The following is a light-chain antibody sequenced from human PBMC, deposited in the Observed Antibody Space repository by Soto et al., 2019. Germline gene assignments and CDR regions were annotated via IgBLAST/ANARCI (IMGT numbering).Light chain of an antibody. CDR3: QQSATSPLT. CDR1: QSVNNNY. CDR2: GPS. Sequence: EIVLTQSPGTLSLSPGERATLSCRASQSVNNNYLAWYQQKPGQAPRLLIYGPSSRATGIPDRFSGSGSGTDFTLTISRLEPEDFAVYYCQQSATSPLTFGGGTKVEIK. J-gene: IGKJ4*01. V-gene: IGKV3-20*01.